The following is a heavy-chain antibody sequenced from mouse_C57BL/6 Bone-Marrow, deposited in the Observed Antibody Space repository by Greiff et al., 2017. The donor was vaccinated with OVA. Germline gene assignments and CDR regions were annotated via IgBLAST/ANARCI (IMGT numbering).Heavy chain of an antibody. D-gene: IGHD3-2*02. CDR2: ISDGGSYT. CDR3: ARARQLRLRDAMDY. J-gene: IGHJ4*01. CDR1: GFTFSSYA. V-gene: IGHV5-4*03. Sequence: EVKVVESGGGLVKPGGSLKLSCAASGFTFSSYAMSWVRQTPEKRLEWVATISDGGSYTYYPDNVKGRFTISRDNAKNNLYLQMSHLKSEDTAMYYCARARQLRLRDAMDYWGQGTSVTVSS.